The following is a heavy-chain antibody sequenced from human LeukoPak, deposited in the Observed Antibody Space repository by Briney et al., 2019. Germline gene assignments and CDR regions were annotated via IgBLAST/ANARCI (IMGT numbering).Heavy chain of an antibody. CDR2: IYSGGNT. V-gene: IGHV3-53*01. Sequence: ETLSLTCAVYGGSFSGYFWSWIRQPPGKGLEWVSIIYSGGNTYYADSVKGRFTISRDNAKNSLYLQMNSLRAEDTAVYYCAREGRGKAGGDKTDYWGQGTLVTVSS. CDR3: AREGRGKAGGDKTDY. CDR1: GGSFSGYF. D-gene: IGHD2-21*02. J-gene: IGHJ4*02.